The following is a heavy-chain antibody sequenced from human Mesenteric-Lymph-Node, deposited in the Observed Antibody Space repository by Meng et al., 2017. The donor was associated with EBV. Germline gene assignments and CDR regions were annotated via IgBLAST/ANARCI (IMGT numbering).Heavy chain of an antibody. D-gene: IGHD3-10*01. CDR3: ARDLSGSRTRPFDY. Sequence: QSGPGLVKPSGTLSLTCDVPGVSIRHSNLVSCVLQPPGKGLEWMGEIYHSGSTTYNPSLKSHVTISVDKSKNHYSLKLSSVTSAVTAVYYCARDLSGSRTRPFDYWGQGTLVTVSS. CDR1: GVSIRHSNL. CDR2: IYHSGST. J-gene: IGHJ4*02. V-gene: IGHV4-4*02.